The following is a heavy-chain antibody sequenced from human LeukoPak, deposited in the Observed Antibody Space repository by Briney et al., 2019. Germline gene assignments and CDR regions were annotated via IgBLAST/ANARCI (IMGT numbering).Heavy chain of an antibody. J-gene: IGHJ4*02. V-gene: IGHV1-2*06. Sequence: GASVKVSCKASGYTFTGYYMHWVRQAPGQGLEWMGRINPNSGGTSYAQKFQGRVTMTRDTSISTAYMELSRLRSDDTAVYYCARDKGYSSSWYSFDYWGQGTLVTVSS. CDR1: GYTFTGYY. D-gene: IGHD6-13*01. CDR3: ARDKGYSSSWYSFDY. CDR2: INPNSGGT.